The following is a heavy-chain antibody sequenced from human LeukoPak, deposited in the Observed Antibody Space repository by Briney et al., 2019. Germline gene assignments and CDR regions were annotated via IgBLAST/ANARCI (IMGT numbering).Heavy chain of an antibody. CDR2: IDASGVNT. Sequence: LSGGSLRLSCAASRFTFSGYAMSWVRQAPGKGLEWVSCIDASGVNTYYADSVKGRFTISRDNSRNTLYLQMNSLRAEDTAVYYCAKGSGSGWYGWFDPWGQGTLVTVSS. D-gene: IGHD6-19*01. J-gene: IGHJ5*02. CDR3: AKGSGSGWYGWFDP. CDR1: RFTFSGYA. V-gene: IGHV3-23*01.